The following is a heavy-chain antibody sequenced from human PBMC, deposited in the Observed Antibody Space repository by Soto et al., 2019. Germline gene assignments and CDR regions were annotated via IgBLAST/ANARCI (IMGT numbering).Heavy chain of an antibody. CDR2: TNPSGGST. D-gene: IGHD2-21*02. CDR3: ARGATAVEIPYEY. Sequence: VASVKVSCKASGYTFTRYDIHWVRQAPGQGLEWMGITNPSGGSTNYAQKLQGRVTMTRDTSTSTVYMELSSLRSEDTAVYYCARGATAVEIPYEYWGQGTLVTVSS. V-gene: IGHV1-46*04. CDR1: GYTFTRYD. J-gene: IGHJ4*02.